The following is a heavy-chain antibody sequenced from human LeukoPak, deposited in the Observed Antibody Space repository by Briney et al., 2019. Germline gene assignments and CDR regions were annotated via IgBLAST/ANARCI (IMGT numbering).Heavy chain of an antibody. CDR1: GDSVSSNSAA. Sequence: SQTLSLTCAISGDSVSSNSAAWNWIRQSPSRGLEWLGRTYYRSKWVNDYATSVKSRISINSDISANQFSLQLNSVTPEDTAVYYCARSRGAIVDYWGQGTLVTVSS. CDR2: TYYRSKWVN. J-gene: IGHJ4*02. V-gene: IGHV6-1*01. CDR3: ARSRGAIVDY.